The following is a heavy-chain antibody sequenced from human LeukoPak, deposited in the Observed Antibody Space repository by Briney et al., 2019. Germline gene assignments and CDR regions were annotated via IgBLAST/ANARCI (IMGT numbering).Heavy chain of an antibody. V-gene: IGHV4-34*01. J-gene: IGHJ2*01. CDR2: INHSGST. CDR3: ARGFTYGDYPTYFDL. Sequence: PSGTLSLTCAVYGGSFSGYYWSWIRQPPGKGLEWIGEINHSGSTNYNPSLKSRVTISVDTSKNQFSLKLSSVTAADTAVYYCARGFTYGDYPTYFDLWGRGTLVTVSS. CDR1: GGSFSGYY. D-gene: IGHD4-17*01.